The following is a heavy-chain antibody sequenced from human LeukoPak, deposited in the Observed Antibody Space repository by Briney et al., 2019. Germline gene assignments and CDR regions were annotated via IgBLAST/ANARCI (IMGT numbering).Heavy chain of an antibody. CDR1: GGSISSYY. CDR2: IYYSGST. J-gene: IGHJ4*02. D-gene: IGHD3-3*01. V-gene: IGHV4-59*01. Sequence: SETLSLTCTVSGGSISSYYWSLIRQPPGKGLEWIGYIYYSGSTNYNPSLKSRVTISVDTSKNQFSLKLSSLTAADTAVYYCAREGDFWRRNYYFDYWGQGTLVTVSS. CDR3: AREGDFWRRNYYFDY.